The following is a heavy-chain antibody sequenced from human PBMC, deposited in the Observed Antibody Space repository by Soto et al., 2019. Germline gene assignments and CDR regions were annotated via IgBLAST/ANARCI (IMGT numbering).Heavy chain of an antibody. CDR3: ARVGGVTAASPDYFDY. D-gene: IGHD2-21*02. J-gene: IGHJ4*02. Sequence: QVQLQESGPGLVKPSETLSLTCTVSGGSVSSGSYYWSWIRQPPGKGLEWIGYIYYSGSTNYNPSLKSRVTISVDTSKNPFSLKLSSVTAADTAVYYCARVGGVTAASPDYFDYWGQGTLVTVSS. V-gene: IGHV4-61*01. CDR1: GGSVSSGSYY. CDR2: IYYSGST.